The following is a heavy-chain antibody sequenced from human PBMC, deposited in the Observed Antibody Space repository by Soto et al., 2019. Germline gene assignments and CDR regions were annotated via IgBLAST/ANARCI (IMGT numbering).Heavy chain of an antibody. CDR3: ARANYYGSPGDFDY. J-gene: IGHJ4*02. V-gene: IGHV3-48*01. Sequence: EVQLVESGGGLVQPGGSLRLSCAASGFTFSSYSMNWVRQAPGKGLEWVSYISSSSSTIYYADSVKGRFTISRDNAKNSLYLQMNSLRAEDTAVYYCARANYYGSPGDFDYWSQGTLVTVSS. CDR2: ISSSSSTI. CDR1: GFTFSSYS. D-gene: IGHD3-10*01.